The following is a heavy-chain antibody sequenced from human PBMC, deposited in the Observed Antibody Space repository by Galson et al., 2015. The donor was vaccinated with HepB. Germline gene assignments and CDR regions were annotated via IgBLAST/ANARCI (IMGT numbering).Heavy chain of an antibody. J-gene: IGHJ4*02. D-gene: IGHD2-15*01. Sequence: SVKVSCKAPGYTFTSYDINWVRQATGQGLEWMGWMNPNSGNTGYAQKFQGRVTMTRNTSISTAYMELSSLRSEDTAVYYCARRELGYCSGGSCYPYYFDYWGQGTLVTVSS. CDR3: ARRELGYCSGGSCYPYYFDY. CDR2: MNPNSGNT. V-gene: IGHV1-8*01. CDR1: GYTFTSYD.